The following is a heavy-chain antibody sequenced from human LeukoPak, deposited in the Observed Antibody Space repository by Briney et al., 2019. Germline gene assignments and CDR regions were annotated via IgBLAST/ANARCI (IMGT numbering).Heavy chain of an antibody. J-gene: IGHJ6*02. CDR3: AIKTTVTTLGAYYYYGMDV. D-gene: IGHD4-17*01. Sequence: SVKVTCKASGRNFSSYAISWVRHAPGPGQDWMGGIIPIFGTANYAQTFPGKVTITADASTPTAPLDRSSLGSEDTAVYYCAIKTTVTTLGAYYYYGMDVWGQETTVTVSS. CDR2: IIPIFGTA. CDR1: GRNFSSYA. V-gene: IGHV1-69*13.